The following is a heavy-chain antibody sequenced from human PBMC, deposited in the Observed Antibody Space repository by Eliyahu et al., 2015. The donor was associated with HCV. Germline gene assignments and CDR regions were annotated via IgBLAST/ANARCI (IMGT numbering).Heavy chain of an antibody. Sequence: QVTLRESGPALVKPTQTLTLTCTFSGFSLSTSGMYLNWIRQPPGKALEWLARIDWNDAKFYTTSLKTRLTISKDTSKNQVVLTMTNMDPVDTATYYCARTSLPATPYFDYWGQGTLVTVSS. D-gene: IGHD2-15*01. CDR3: ARTSLPATPYFDY. CDR2: IDWNDAK. J-gene: IGHJ4*02. CDR1: GFSLSTSGMY. V-gene: IGHV2-70*17.